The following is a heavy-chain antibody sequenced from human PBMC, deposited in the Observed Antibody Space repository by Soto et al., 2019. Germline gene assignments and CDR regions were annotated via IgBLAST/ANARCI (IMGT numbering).Heavy chain of an antibody. CDR1: GYTFSTYD. Sequence: QVQLVQSGAEVKKPGASVKVSCKASGYTFSTYDIDWVRLATGQGLEWMGSMNPNSGNTEYAQKVQGRVTMTRDTTXRTAYMDLGSLRSEDTAIYYCARTKGGIAAAGNDYWGQGTLVTVSS. D-gene: IGHD6-13*01. J-gene: IGHJ4*01. V-gene: IGHV1-8*01. CDR2: MNPNSGNT. CDR3: ARTKGGIAAAGNDY.